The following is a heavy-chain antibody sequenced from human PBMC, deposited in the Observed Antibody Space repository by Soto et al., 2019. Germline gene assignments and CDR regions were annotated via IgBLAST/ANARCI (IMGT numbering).Heavy chain of an antibody. J-gene: IGHJ4*02. D-gene: IGHD5-12*01. CDR2: IYYSGST. V-gene: IGHV4-59*08. CDR3: ARLTVEMATTYAVYFDY. Sequence: PSETLSLTCTVSGGSISSYYWSWIRQPPGKGLEWIGYIYYSGSTNYNPSLKSRVTISVDTSKNQFSLKLSSVTAADTAVYYCARLTVEMATTYAVYFDYRGQGTLVTVSS. CDR1: GGSISSYY.